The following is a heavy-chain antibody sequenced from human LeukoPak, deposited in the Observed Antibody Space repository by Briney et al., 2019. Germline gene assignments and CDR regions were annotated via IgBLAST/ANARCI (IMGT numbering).Heavy chain of an antibody. V-gene: IGHV3-21*01. J-gene: IGHJ3*02. CDR2: INGRSNYK. CDR3: AREDGLVGATSGLDI. Sequence: GGSLRLSCAASGFTFSTYTMNWVRQAPGKGLEWVSSINGRSNYKYYADSVRGRFTISRDNAQSSLFLQMHSLRAEDTAVYYCAREDGLVGATSGLDIWGQGTVVTVSS. CDR1: GFTFSTYT. D-gene: IGHD1-26*01.